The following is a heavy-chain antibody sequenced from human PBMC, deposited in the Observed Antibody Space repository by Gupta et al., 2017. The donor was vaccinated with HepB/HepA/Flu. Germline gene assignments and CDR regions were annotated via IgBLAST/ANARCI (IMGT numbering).Heavy chain of an antibody. CDR3: AGYSSGWYVFLDY. CDR2: ISGSGVST. D-gene: IGHD6-19*01. V-gene: IGHV3-23*01. Sequence: EVQVLESGGGLVQPGGSLRLSCAASGFTFKDYEMTWVRQAPGKGLEWVSTISGSGVSTYYGDSVRGRFTISRDNSKNTVFLQMNSLRAEDTAIYYCAGYSSGWYVFLDYWGQGTLVTVSS. J-gene: IGHJ4*02. CDR1: GFTFKDYE.